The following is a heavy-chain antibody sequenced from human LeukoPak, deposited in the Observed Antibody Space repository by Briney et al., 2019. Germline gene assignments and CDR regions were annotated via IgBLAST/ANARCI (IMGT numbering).Heavy chain of an antibody. CDR1: GVSIRSSNYF. D-gene: IGHD2-15*01. CDR3: TRHTCSGGSCYSVDWFDP. Sequence: SETLSLTCTVSGVSIRSSNYFWGWIRQPPGKGLEWIGSVCYGRSTYYNPSLKSRVTISVVTSKNQFSLKLTSVTAADTAVYYCTRHTCSGGSCYSVDWFDPWGQGTLVTVSS. V-gene: IGHV4-39*01. CDR2: VCYGRST. J-gene: IGHJ5*02.